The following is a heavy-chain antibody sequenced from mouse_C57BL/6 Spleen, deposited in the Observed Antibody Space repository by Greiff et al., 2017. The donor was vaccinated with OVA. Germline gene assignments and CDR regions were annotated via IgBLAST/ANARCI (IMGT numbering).Heavy chain of an antibody. V-gene: IGHV2-2*01. Sequence: QVQLQQSGPGLVQPSQSLSITCTVSGFSLTSYGVHWVRQSPGKGLEWLGVIWSGGSTAYNAAFISRLSISKDNSKSQVFFKMNSLQADDTAIYYCAREVFTTVVALDYWGKGTTLTVAS. J-gene: IGHJ2*01. CDR3: AREVFTTVVALDY. D-gene: IGHD1-1*01. CDR2: IWSGGST. CDR1: GFSLTSYG.